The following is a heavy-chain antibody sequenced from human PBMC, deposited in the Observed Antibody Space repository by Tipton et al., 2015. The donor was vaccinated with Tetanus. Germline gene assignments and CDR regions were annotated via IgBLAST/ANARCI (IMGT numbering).Heavy chain of an antibody. CDR2: VNQSGST. V-gene: IGHV4-34*01. D-gene: IGHD1-1*01. Sequence: KPSETLSLTCGVSDGSFNAYYWSWIRQTPGKGLEWIGEVNQSGSTKYNPSFNSRAAISVDTSKSQFSLRVRSVTAADTAVYYCARANNEFPKKGPFDSWGQGSLVIVSS. J-gene: IGHJ4*02. CDR3: ARANNEFPKKGPFDS. CDR1: DGSFNAYY.